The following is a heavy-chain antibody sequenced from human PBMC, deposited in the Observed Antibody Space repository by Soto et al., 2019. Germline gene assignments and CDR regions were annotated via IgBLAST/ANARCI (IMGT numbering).Heavy chain of an antibody. J-gene: IGHJ4*02. Sequence: QLQLQESGPGLVKPSETLSLTCTVSGGSISSSSYYWGWIRQPPGKGLEWIGSIYYSGSTYYNPSLKSRVTISVDTSKNQFSLKLSSVTAADTAVYYCARPGYSSSWLYDYFDYWGQGTLVTVSS. CDR1: GGSISSSSYY. D-gene: IGHD6-13*01. CDR2: IYYSGST. CDR3: ARPGYSSSWLYDYFDY. V-gene: IGHV4-39*01.